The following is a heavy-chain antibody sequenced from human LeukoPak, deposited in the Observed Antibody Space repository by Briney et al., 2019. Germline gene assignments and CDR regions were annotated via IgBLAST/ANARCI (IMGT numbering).Heavy chain of an antibody. CDR2: IYHSGST. CDR1: GGSITNENW. Sequence: SETLSLTCAVSGGSITNENWWSWVRQPPGKGLEWIGEIYHSGSTKYNPSLKSRVTMSVDKSKSQFSLKLSSVTAADTAVYYCARRWDYWGQGTLVTVSS. J-gene: IGHJ4*02. CDR3: ARRWDY. D-gene: IGHD5-24*01. V-gene: IGHV4-4*02.